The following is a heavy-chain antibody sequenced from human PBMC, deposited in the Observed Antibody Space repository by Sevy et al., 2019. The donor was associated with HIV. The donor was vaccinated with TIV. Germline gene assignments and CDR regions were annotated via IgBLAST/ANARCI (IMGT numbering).Heavy chain of an antibody. V-gene: IGHV3-49*03. CDR1: GFTFGDYA. D-gene: IGHD2-2*02. CDR2: IRSKAYGGTT. Sequence: GGSLRLSCTASGFTFGDYAMSWFRQAPGKGLEWVGFIRSKAYGGTTEYAETVKGRLTNSREDSKRIAYLKMNSLKTEDTAVYYCTTEYRGAHVRYCSSTSCYMYYYYGMDVWGQGTTVTVSS. J-gene: IGHJ6*02. CDR3: TTEYRGAHVRYCSSTSCYMYYYYGMDV.